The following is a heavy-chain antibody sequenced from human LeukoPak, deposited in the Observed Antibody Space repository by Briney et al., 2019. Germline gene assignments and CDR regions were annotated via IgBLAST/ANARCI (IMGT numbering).Heavy chain of an antibody. J-gene: IGHJ3*02. CDR2: IYASGSAT. CDR3: AKRPRDSSGYYLGAFDM. CDR1: GFTFSSYA. Sequence: GGSLRLSCEASGFTFSSYAMTWVRQAPGKGLEWVSGIYASGSATHYADTVKRRFTISRDNSKNTLYLQMNSLRAEDTAVYYCAKRPRDSSGYYLGAFDMWGQGTMVTVSS. V-gene: IGHV3-23*01. D-gene: IGHD3-22*01.